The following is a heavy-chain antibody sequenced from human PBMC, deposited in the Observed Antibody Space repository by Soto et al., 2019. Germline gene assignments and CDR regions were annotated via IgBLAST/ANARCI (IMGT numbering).Heavy chain of an antibody. J-gene: IGHJ6*02. V-gene: IGHV4-39*01. CDR1: GGSISSGSYY. Sequence: QLQLQESGPGLVKASETLSLTCTVSGGSISSGSYYWSWIRQPPGTALEWIGTISYSGSTLYNPSLNSRGTMCVDKPKDQFSLKLSSVTAADTAVYYCARRYSYGSGKYAVDLWCQGTTVTVSS. CDR2: ISYSGST. D-gene: IGHD3-10*01. CDR3: ARRYSYGSGKYAVDL.